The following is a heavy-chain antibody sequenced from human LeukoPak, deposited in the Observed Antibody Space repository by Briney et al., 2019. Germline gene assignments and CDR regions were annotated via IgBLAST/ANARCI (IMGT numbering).Heavy chain of an antibody. CDR3: ATGGYQLL. D-gene: IGHD2-2*01. J-gene: IGHJ4*02. CDR1: GYTFTSYY. CDR2: FDPEDGET. Sequence: RASVKVSCKASGYTFTSYYMHWVRQAPGKGLEWMGGFDPEDGETIYAQKFQGRVTMTEDTSTDTAYMELSSLRSEDTAVYYCATGGYQLLWGQGTLVTVSS. V-gene: IGHV1-24*01.